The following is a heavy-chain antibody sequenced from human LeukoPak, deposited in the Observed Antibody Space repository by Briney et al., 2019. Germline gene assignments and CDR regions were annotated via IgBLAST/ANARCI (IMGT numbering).Heavy chain of an antibody. Sequence: GGSLRLSCAASGFTFSNFWMTWIRQTPGKGLEWVANIKQDGSEKYYVDSVKGRFTISRDNTKNSLYLQMNSLRAEDTAVYYRVRDTGWFRFDSWGQGTLVTVSS. D-gene: IGHD3-9*01. CDR1: GFTFSNFW. CDR2: IKQDGSEK. CDR3: VRDTGWFRFDS. V-gene: IGHV3-7*03. J-gene: IGHJ4*02.